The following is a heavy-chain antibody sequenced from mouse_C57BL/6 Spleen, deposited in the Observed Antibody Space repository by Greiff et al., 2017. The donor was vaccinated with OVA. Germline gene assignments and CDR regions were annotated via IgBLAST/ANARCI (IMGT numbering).Heavy chain of an antibody. V-gene: IGHV1-62-2*01. J-gene: IGHJ2*01. CDR1: GYTFTEYT. Sequence: QVQLKESGAELVKPGASVKLSCKASGYTFTEYTIHWVKQRSGQGLEWIGWFYPGSGSIKYNEKFKDKATLTADKSSSTVYMELSRLTSEDSAVYYCARHENYYGSSYSPYFDYWGQGTTLTVSS. D-gene: IGHD1-1*01. CDR2: FYPGSGSI. CDR3: ARHENYYGSSYSPYFDY.